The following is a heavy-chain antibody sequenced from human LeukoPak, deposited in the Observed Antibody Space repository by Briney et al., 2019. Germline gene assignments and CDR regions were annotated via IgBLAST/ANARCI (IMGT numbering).Heavy chain of an antibody. CDR1: GASIGIGDYY. Sequence: SETLSLTCSVSGASIGIGDYYWSWIRQPPGKGLEWIGYIYYRGSTYYNPSLKSRVTISVDTSKNQFSLKLSSVTAADTAVYYCARAREMRLWFGEFGSYYYGMDVWGQGTTVTVSS. CDR2: IYYRGST. CDR3: ARAREMRLWFGEFGSYYYGMDV. V-gene: IGHV4-30-4*01. J-gene: IGHJ6*02. D-gene: IGHD3-10*01.